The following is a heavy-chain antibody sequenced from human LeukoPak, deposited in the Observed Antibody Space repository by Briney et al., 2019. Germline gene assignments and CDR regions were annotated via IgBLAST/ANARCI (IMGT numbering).Heavy chain of an antibody. CDR3: ASGSYGSGSYPN. D-gene: IGHD3-10*01. CDR2: IIPIFGTA. Sequence: SVKVSCKASGGTFSSYAISWVRQAPGQGLEWMGGIIPIFGTANYAQKFQGRVTITADETTSTAYMELSSLRSEDTAVYYCASGSYGSGSYPNWGQGTLVTVSS. V-gene: IGHV1-69*01. CDR1: GGTFSSYA. J-gene: IGHJ4*02.